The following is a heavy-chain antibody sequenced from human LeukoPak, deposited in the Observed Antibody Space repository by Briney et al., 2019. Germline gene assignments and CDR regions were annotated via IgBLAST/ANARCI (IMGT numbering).Heavy chain of an antibody. CDR3: AKLGFVGASNY. D-gene: IGHD1-26*01. Sequence: PGGSLRLSCAASGFTFSSYWMSWVRQAPGKGLEWVANIKQDGSEKYYVDSVKGRFTISRDNAKNSLYLQMNSLRAEDAAVYYCAKLGFVGASNYWGQGTLVTVSS. CDR1: GFTFSSYW. V-gene: IGHV3-7*01. CDR2: IKQDGSEK. J-gene: IGHJ4*02.